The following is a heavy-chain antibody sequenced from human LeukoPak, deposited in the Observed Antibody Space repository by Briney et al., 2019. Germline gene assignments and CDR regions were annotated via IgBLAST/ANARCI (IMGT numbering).Heavy chain of an antibody. CDR3: ARGLGGDQGYFDL. Sequence: GRSLRLSCAASGFIFDDYALHWVRQAPGKGLEWVSGISWNSGSLAYADSVKGRFTISRDNAKNSLYLQMNSLRTEDTALYYCARGLGGDQGYFDLWGRGTLATVSS. J-gene: IGHJ2*01. CDR1: GFIFDDYA. V-gene: IGHV3-9*01. D-gene: IGHD3-10*01. CDR2: ISWNSGSL.